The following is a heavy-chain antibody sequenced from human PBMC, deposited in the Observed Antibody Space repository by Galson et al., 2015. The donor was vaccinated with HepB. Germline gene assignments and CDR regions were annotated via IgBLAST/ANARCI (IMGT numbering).Heavy chain of an antibody. V-gene: IGHV3-21*05. D-gene: IGHD6-6*01. J-gene: IGHJ6*03. CDR3: ARAMSSSSSAYYYYYMDV. CDR2: ISSSSSAI. CDR1: GFTFRSYT. Sequence: SLRLSCAASGFTFRSYTMNWVRQAPGKGLEWVSYISSSSSAIYYADSVRGRFTISRDNAKNSLYLQMNSLRAEDTAVYYCARAMSSSSSAYYYYYMDVWGKGTTVTVSS.